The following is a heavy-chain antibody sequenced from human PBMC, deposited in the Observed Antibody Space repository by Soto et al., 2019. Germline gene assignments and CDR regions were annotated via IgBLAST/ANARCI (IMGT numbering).Heavy chain of an antibody. V-gene: IGHV3-23*01. J-gene: IGHJ4*02. CDR2: ISGSGGST. Sequence: PGGSLRLSCAASGFTFSTDYMTWVRQAPGGGLEWVSVISGSGGSTYYADSVKGRFTISRDNAKNSLFLQMNSLRAEDTAVYYCARGRGAAADYFDFWGQGTLVTVSS. CDR1: GFTFSTDY. CDR3: ARGRGAAADYFDF. D-gene: IGHD6-13*01.